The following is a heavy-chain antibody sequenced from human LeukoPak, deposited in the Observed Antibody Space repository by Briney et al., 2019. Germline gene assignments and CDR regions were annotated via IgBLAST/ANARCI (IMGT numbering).Heavy chain of an antibody. CDR2: VYYSVST. V-gene: IGHV4-59*08. CDR1: GGSISSYY. Sequence: PSETLSLTCTVSGGSISSYYWTWIRQAPGKGLEWIGYVYYSVSTNYNPSLTSRVSISQDTSKNQVSLKLSSVTAADTAVYYCARQESGPYHYMDVWGKGTTVTVSS. CDR3: ARQESGPYHYMDV. J-gene: IGHJ6*03. D-gene: IGHD3-3*01.